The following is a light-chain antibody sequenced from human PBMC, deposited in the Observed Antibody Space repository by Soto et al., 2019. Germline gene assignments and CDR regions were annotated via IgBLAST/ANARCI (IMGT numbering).Light chain of an antibody. Sequence: SYELTQPPSVSVAPGKTASISCGGNDIGSKGVHWYQQKPGQPPVLVIYSDTDLPPVITGRFSGSNAANLATLTISRVEGGEEVDYYCQVWDSGSSHVVFGGGTKLTVL. CDR3: QVWDSGSSHVV. J-gene: IGLJ2*01. V-gene: IGLV3-21*01. CDR1: DIGSKG. CDR2: SDT.